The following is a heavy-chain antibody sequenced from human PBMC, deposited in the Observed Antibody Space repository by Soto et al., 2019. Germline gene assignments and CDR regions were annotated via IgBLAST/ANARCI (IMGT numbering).Heavy chain of an antibody. Sequence: QVQPVQSGSEVKKPGSSVRVSCKTGSFYAVSWVRQAPGQGLEWMGGLIPDFDTPSYAQKFQGRVTITADESKSTAYMELSSLRSEDTALYYCASTPVTGRYSYYGMDAWDQGIAVTVSS. D-gene: IGHD4-4*01. CDR2: LIPDFDTP. V-gene: IGHV1-69*01. CDR3: ASTPVTGRYSYYGMDA. CDR1: SFYA. J-gene: IGHJ6*02.